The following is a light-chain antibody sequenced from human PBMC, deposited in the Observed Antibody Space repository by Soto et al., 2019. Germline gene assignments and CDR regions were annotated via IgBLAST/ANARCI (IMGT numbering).Light chain of an antibody. CDR3: SSYAGSL. CDR1: SSDVGGYNY. V-gene: IGLV2-8*01. CDR2: EVS. J-gene: IGLJ2*01. Sequence: QSALTQPPSASGSPGQSVTISCTGTSSDVGGYNYVSWYRQHPGKAPKLMIYEVSKRPSGVPDRFSGSKSGNTASLTVSGLQAEDEADYYCSSYAGSLFGGGTKLTVL.